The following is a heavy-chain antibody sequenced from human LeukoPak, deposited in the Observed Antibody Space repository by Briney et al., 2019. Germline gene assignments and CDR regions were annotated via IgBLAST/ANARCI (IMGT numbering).Heavy chain of an antibody. Sequence: SETLSLTCTVSGGSISSRPYYWGWIRQPPGKGLEWLGSFDYSGSTYYKPSLKSRVTISVDTSKNQFSLRLSSVTAADTAVYYCARASYSYDINGWVPFDYWGQGTLVTVSS. D-gene: IGHD3-22*01. V-gene: IGHV4-39*01. CDR1: GGSISSRPYY. CDR3: ARASYSYDINGWVPFDY. J-gene: IGHJ4*02. CDR2: FDYSGST.